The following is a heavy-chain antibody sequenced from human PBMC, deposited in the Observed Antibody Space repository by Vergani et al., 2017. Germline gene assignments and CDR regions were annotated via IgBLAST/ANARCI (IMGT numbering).Heavy chain of an antibody. Sequence: EVQLVESGGGLVKPGGSLRLSCAASGFTFSSYSMNWVRQAPGKGLEWVSSISSSSSYIYYADSVKGRFTISRDNSKNTLYLQMNSLRAEDTAVYYCARGIAALPFDYWGQGTLVTVSS. CDR3: ARGIAALPFDY. D-gene: IGHD6-13*01. CDR1: GFTFSSYS. CDR2: ISSSSSYI. J-gene: IGHJ4*02. V-gene: IGHV3-21*01.